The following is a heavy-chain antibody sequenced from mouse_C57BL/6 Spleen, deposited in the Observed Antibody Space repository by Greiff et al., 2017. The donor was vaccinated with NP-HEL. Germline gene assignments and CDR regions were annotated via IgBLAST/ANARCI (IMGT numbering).Heavy chain of an antibody. Sequence: EVQGVESGGGLVKPGGSLKLSCAASGFTFSSYTMSWVRQTPEKRLEWVATISGGGGNTYYPDSVKGRFTISRDNAKNTLYLQMSSLRSEDTALYYCARHPYGSFFMDYWGQGTSVTVSS. CDR1: GFTFSSYT. CDR3: ARHPYGSFFMDY. D-gene: IGHD1-1*01. V-gene: IGHV5-9*01. CDR2: ISGGGGNT. J-gene: IGHJ4*01.